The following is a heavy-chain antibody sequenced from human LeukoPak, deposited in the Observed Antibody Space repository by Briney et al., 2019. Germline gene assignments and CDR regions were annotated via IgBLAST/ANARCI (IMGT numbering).Heavy chain of an antibody. J-gene: IGHJ4*02. CDR3: ARDYPYSSSWYSPPDY. Sequence: GASVKVSCKASGYTFTSYYMHWVRQDPGQRLEWMGIINPSGGRTSYAQKFQRRVTMTRDTSTSTVYMELSSLRSEDTAVYYCARDYPYSSSWYSPPDYGGQGTLVTVSS. CDR1: GYTFTSYY. D-gene: IGHD6-13*01. CDR2: INPSGGRT. V-gene: IGHV1-46*01.